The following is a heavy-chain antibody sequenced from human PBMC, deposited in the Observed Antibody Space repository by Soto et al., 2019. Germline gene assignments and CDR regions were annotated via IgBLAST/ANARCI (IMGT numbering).Heavy chain of an antibody. CDR3: ASPEPEVGATYYYYYGMDV. J-gene: IGHJ6*02. V-gene: IGHV4-34*01. CDR1: GGSFSGYY. D-gene: IGHD1-26*01. Sequence: PSETLSLTCAVYGGSFSGYYWSWIRQPPGKGLEWIGEINHSGSTNYNPSLKSRVTISVGTSKNQFSLKLSSVTAADTAVYYCASPEPEVGATYYYYYGMDVWGQGTTVTVSS. CDR2: INHSGST.